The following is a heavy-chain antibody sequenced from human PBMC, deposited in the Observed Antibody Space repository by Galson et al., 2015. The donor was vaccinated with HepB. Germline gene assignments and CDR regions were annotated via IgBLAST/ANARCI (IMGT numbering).Heavy chain of an antibody. V-gene: IGHV4-59*01. CDR1: GGSISSYY. CDR2: IYYSGST. J-gene: IGHJ3*02. D-gene: IGHD2-21*02. Sequence: ETLSLTCTVSGGSISSYYWSWIRQPPGKGLEWIGYIYYSGSTNYNPSLKSRVTISVDTSKNQFSLKLSSVTAADTAVYYCARLGGDSTYDAFDIWGQGTMVTVSS. CDR3: ARLGGDSTYDAFDI.